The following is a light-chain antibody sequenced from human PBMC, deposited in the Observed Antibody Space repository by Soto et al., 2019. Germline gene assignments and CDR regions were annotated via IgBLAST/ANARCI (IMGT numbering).Light chain of an antibody. CDR1: QSISNY. V-gene: IGKV1-39*01. Sequence: DIQMTQSPSSLSASVGDRVTITCRASQSISNYLNWYQQKPGKAPKLLIYAASSLQSLVPSRFSGSGSGPDFTLTISSLQPEDFATYYCQQSYSTPYTFGQGTKLEIK. CDR3: QQSYSTPYT. J-gene: IGKJ2*01. CDR2: AAS.